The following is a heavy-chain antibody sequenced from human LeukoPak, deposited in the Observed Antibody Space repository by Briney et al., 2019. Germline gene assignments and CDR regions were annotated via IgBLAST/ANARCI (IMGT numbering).Heavy chain of an antibody. CDR1: GFTLSSYE. D-gene: IGHD6-25*01. J-gene: IGHJ4*02. CDR3: ARAVAAGLDY. CDR2: ISSSGSTI. Sequence: SGGSLRLSCAASGFTLSSYEMNWVRQAPGKGLEWVSYISSSGSTIYYADSVKGRFTISRDNAKNSLYLQMNSLRAEDTAVYYCARAVAAGLDYWGQGTLVAVSS. V-gene: IGHV3-48*03.